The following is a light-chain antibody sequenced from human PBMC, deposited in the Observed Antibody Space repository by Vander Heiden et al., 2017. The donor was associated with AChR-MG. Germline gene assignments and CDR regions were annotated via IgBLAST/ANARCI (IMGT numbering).Light chain of an antibody. CDR1: QSISSSH. V-gene: IGKV3-20*01. CDR2: AAS. J-gene: IGKJ3*01. Sequence: EIVLTQSPGTLSLSPGERATLSCRASQSISSSHLAWYQQKPGQAPRLLMYAASSRATGIPDRFSGSGSGTDFTLTISRLEPEDFAVYYCQQYENSRVFTFGHGTKVDIK. CDR3: QQYENSRVFT.